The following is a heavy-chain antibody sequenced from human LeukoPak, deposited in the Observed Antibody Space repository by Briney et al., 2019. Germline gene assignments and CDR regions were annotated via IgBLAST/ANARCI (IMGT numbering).Heavy chain of an antibody. Sequence: GGSLRLSCAASGFTFSSYSMNWVRQAPGKGLEWVSYISSSSTIYYADSVKGRFTISRDNAKNSLYLQMNSLRDEDTAVYYCARDRVPDYWGQGTLVTVSS. D-gene: IGHD3-10*01. CDR2: ISSSSTI. CDR3: ARDRVPDY. J-gene: IGHJ4*02. CDR1: GFTFSSYS. V-gene: IGHV3-48*02.